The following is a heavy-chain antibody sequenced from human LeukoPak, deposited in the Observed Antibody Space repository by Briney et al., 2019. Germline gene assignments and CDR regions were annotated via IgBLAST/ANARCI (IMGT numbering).Heavy chain of an antibody. J-gene: IGHJ4*02. CDR3: ARQGVSSSGWYNY. D-gene: IGHD6-19*01. V-gene: IGHV4-39*01. Sequence: SETLSHTCTVSGSSISSSSYYWGWIRQPPGKGLEWIGSIYYSGSTYYNPSLKSRVTISVDTSKNQFSLKLSSVTAADTAVYYCARQGVSSSGWYNYWGQGTLVTVSS. CDR2: IYYSGST. CDR1: GSSISSSSYY.